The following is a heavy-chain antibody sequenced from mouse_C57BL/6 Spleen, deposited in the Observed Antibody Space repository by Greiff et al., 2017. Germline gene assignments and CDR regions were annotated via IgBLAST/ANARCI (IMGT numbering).Heavy chain of an antibody. Sequence: QVQLQQPGAELVRPGSSVKLSCTASGYTFTSYWMDWVKQRPGQGLEWIGNIYPSDSETHYNQKFKDKATLTVDKSSSTAYMQLSSLTSEDTAVYYCARLSTTTRPFAYWGQGTLVTVSA. CDR3: ARLSTTTRPFAY. CDR1: GYTFTSYW. J-gene: IGHJ3*01. D-gene: IGHD2-4*01. V-gene: IGHV1-61*01. CDR2: IYPSDSET.